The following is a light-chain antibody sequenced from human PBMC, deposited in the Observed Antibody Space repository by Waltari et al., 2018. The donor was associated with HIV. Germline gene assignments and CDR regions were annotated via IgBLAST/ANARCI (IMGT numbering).Light chain of an antibody. CDR3: QQYSSDFYT. J-gene: IGKJ2*01. V-gene: IGKV1-5*03. Sequence: DIQMTQSPSTLSASVGDRVTITCRVSQDIANWLAWYQQKSGKAPKLLIYKTSILEYGVPSRFSGSASETGFTLTIDSLQPDDFATYYCQQYSSDFYTFGQGTKLEIK. CDR2: KTS. CDR1: QDIANW.